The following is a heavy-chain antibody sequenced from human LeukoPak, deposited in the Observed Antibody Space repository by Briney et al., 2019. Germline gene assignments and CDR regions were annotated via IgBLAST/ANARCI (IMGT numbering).Heavy chain of an antibody. D-gene: IGHD3-10*02. Sequence: PSETLSLTCAVYGGSFSGYYRSWIRQPPGKGLEWIGEINHSGSTKNNPSLKSRVTISVDTSKNQFSLKLSSVTAADTAVYYCARGIVRGGRFDYWGQGTLVTVSS. J-gene: IGHJ4*02. CDR3: ARGIVRGGRFDY. V-gene: IGHV4-34*01. CDR1: GGSFSGYY. CDR2: INHSGST.